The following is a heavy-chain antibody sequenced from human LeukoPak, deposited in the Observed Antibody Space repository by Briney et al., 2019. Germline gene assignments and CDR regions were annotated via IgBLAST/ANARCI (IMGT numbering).Heavy chain of an antibody. J-gene: IGHJ3*02. CDR3: ARDPGYCSGGSCYTPVDAFDI. D-gene: IGHD2-15*01. CDR1: GFTFSSCS. CDR2: ISSSSSYI. V-gene: IGHV3-21*01. Sequence: GGSLRLSCAASGFTFSSCSMNWVRQAPGKGLEWVSSISSSSSYIYYADSVKGRFTISRDNAKNSLYLQMNSLRAEDTAVYYCARDPGYCSGGSCYTPVDAFDIWGQGTMVTVSS.